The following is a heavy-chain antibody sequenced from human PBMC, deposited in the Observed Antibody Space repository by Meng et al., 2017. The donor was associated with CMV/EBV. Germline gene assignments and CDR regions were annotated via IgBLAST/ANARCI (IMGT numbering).Heavy chain of an antibody. D-gene: IGHD3-3*01. CDR3: ARENGVAGVEHFDY. J-gene: IGHJ4*02. Sequence: SVQVSCQASGYTFTGYYMHWVRQAPGQGLEWMGGIIPILGIANYAQKFQGRVTITADKSTSTAYMELSSLRSEDTAVYYCARENGVAGVEHFDYWGQGTLVTVSS. V-gene: IGHV1-69*10. CDR1: GYTFTGYY. CDR2: IIPILGIA.